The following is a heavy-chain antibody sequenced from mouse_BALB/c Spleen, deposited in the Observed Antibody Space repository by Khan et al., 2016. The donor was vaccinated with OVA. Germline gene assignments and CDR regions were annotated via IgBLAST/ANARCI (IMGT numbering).Heavy chain of an antibody. CDR1: GYSITSNYA. V-gene: IGHV3-2*02. CDR3: ARGNYYGYAMDY. D-gene: IGHD1-1*01. J-gene: IGHJ4*01. CDR2: ISYSGRT. Sequence: EVQLQESGPGLVKPSQSLSLTCTVTGYSITSNYAWNWIRQFPGNKLEWMGYISYSGRTSYIPSLKSRISITRDTSKTRYFLQLNSVTTEDTATYYCARGNYYGYAMDYWGQGTSVTVSS.